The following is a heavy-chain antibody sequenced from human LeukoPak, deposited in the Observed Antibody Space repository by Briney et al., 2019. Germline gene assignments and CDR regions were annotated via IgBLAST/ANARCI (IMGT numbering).Heavy chain of an antibody. J-gene: IGHJ3*02. CDR1: GFTFSSYA. CDR2: ISGSGGST. V-gene: IGHV3-23*01. D-gene: IGHD5-12*01. CDR3: AKVRETPPRPGYSGYSGRPFDI. Sequence: PGRSLRLSCAASGFTFSSYAMSWVRQAPGKGLEWVSAISGSGGSTYYADSVKGRFTISRDNSKNTLYLQMNSLRAEDTAVYYCAKVRETPPRPGYSGYSGRPFDIWGQGTMVTVSS.